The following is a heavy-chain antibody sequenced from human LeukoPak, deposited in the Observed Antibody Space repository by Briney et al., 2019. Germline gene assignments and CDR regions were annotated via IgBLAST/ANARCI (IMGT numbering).Heavy chain of an antibody. CDR3: ATAYGDYGYYFDY. CDR1: GYIFTGYY. D-gene: IGHD4-17*01. CDR2: INPNSGGT. Sequence: ASVKVSCKTSGYIFTGYYMHWVRQAPGQGLKWMGWINPNSGGTNNAQKFQGRVTMTRDTSISTAYMELSRLRSDDTAVYYCATAYGDYGYYFDYWGQGTLVTVSS. V-gene: IGHV1-2*02. J-gene: IGHJ4*02.